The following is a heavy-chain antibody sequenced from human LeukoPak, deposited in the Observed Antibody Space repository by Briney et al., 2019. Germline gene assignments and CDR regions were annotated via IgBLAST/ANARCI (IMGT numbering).Heavy chain of an antibody. CDR3: ARATLDQTYSSSWLAYYFDY. Sequence: SETLSLTCTVSGGSISSSSYYWGRIRQPPGKGLEWIGSIYYSGSTYYNPSLKSRVTISVDTSKNQFSLKLSSVTAADTAVYYCARATLDQTYSSSWLAYYFDYWGQGTLVTVSS. CDR2: IYYSGST. J-gene: IGHJ4*02. V-gene: IGHV4-39*07. CDR1: GGSISSSSYY. D-gene: IGHD6-13*01.